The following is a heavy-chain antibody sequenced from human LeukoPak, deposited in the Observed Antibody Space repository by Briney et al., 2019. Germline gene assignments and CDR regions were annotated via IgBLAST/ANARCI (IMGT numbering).Heavy chain of an antibody. CDR2: MNPNSGNT. CDR3: ARVTVTGYCSSTSCYHFDY. CDR1: GYTFTSYD. J-gene: IGHJ4*02. Sequence: ASVKVSCKASGYTFTSYDINWVRQATGQGLEWMGWMNPNSGNTGYAQKFQGRVTMTRNTSISTAYMELSSLRSEDTAVYYCARVTVTGYCSSTSCYHFDYWGQGTLVIVSS. V-gene: IGHV1-8*01. D-gene: IGHD2-2*01.